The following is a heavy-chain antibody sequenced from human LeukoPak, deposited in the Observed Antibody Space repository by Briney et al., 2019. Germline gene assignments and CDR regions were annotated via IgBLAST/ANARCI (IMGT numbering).Heavy chain of an antibody. J-gene: IGHJ5*02. CDR3: ARGGYSYGPPFDP. Sequence: SETLSLTCAVYGGSFSGYYWSWIRQPPGKGLEWIGEINHSGSTNYNPSLKSRVTISVDTSKNQFSLKLSSVTAADTAVYYCARGGYSYGPPFDPWGQGTLVTVSS. CDR2: INHSGST. CDR1: GGSFSGYY. V-gene: IGHV4-34*01. D-gene: IGHD5-18*01.